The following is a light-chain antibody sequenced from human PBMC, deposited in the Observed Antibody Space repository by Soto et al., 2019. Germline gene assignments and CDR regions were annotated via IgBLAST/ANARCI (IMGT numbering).Light chain of an antibody. V-gene: IGKV1-39*01. J-gene: IGKJ5*01. CDR2: AAS. Sequence: DIQMTQSPSTLSASVGDRVTITCRASQSISSWLAWYQQKPGKVPKLLIYAASSLQSGVPSRFSGSGSGTDFTLTISSLQPEDFATYYCQQSYSTPPTFGQGTRLEIK. CDR3: QQSYSTPPT. CDR1: QSISSW.